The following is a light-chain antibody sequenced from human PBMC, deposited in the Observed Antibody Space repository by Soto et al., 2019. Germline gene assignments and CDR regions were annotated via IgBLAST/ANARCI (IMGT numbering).Light chain of an antibody. CDR1: QSVLYSSNNKNY. J-gene: IGKJ2*01. Sequence: DIVMTQSPDSLAVSLGERATINCKSSQSVLYSSNNKNYLGWYQQKPGQTPKLRIYCASTRGSGVPERFSGSGSGTEFTLSNSSLQAEDVAVYYCQQYYSSSYTFGQRTRLEIK. CDR2: CAS. V-gene: IGKV4-1*01. CDR3: QQYYSSSYT.